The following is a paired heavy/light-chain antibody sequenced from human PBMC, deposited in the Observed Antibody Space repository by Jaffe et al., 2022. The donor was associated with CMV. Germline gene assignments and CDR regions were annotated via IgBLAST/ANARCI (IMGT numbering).Light chain of an antibody. J-gene: IGKJ2*01. V-gene: IGKV1-5*03. Sequence: DIQMTQSPSTLSASVGDRVTITCRASQNINDWLAWYQQKPGRAPKLLIYKASTLESGVPSRFSGSGSGTEFTLIVSSLQPDDFATYYCQHYKSYPYTFGQGTRLEIK. CDR1: QNINDW. CDR2: KAS. CDR3: QHYKSYPYT.
Heavy chain of an antibody. Sequence: EVQLLQSGGGLVQPGGSLRLSCATSGFNFAIRAMSWVRQAPGKGLEWVSSVINDGRSSYYADSVKGRFTISRDTSSNTVYLEMNRLRDEDTAVYYCAKDHDSNGWPTFDHWGQGTLVTVSS. CDR3: AKDHDSNGWPTFDH. V-gene: IGHV3-23*01. CDR1: GFNFAIRA. CDR2: VINDGRSS. D-gene: IGHD6-19*01. J-gene: IGHJ5*02.